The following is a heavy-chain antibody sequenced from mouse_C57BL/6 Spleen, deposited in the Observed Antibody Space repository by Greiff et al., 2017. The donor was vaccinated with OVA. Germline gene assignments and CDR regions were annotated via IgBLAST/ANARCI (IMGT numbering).Heavy chain of an antibody. D-gene: IGHD1-1*01. CDR3: ARGRMDYYGSSPHWYFDV. CDR2: ISYDGSN. CDR1: GYSITSGYY. V-gene: IGHV3-6*01. Sequence: EVKLMESGPGLVKPSQSLSLTCSVTGYSITSGYYWNWIRQFPGNKLEWMGYISYDGSNNYNPSLKNRISITRDTSKNQFFLKLNSVTTEDTATYYCARGRMDYYGSSPHWYFDVWGTGTTVTVSS. J-gene: IGHJ1*03.